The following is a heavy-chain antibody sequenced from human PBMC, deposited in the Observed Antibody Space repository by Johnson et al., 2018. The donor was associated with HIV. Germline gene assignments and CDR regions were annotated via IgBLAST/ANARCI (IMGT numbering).Heavy chain of an antibody. CDR3: AGRSSAWYEDAFDI. Sequence: VQLVESGGGVVQPGRSLRLSCAASGFTFSSYAMHWVRQAPGKGLEWVAVISYDGSNKYYADSVKGRFTISRDNSNNTLYLQMNSLRAEDTAVYYCAGRSSAWYEDAFDIWGQGTMVTVSS. V-gene: IGHV3-30*04. CDR2: ISYDGSNK. CDR1: GFTFSSYA. D-gene: IGHD6-19*01. J-gene: IGHJ3*02.